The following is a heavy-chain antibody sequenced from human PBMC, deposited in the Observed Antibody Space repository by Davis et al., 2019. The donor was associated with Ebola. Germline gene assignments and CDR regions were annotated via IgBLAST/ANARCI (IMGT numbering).Heavy chain of an antibody. CDR2: IIPIFGTA. J-gene: IGHJ4*02. CDR3: ARGLAIFGETSSFDY. D-gene: IGHD3-3*01. Sequence: SVKVSCKASGGTFSSYAISWVRQAPGQGLEWMGGIIPIFGTANYAQKFQGRVTITADESTSTAYMELSSLRSEDTAVYYCARGLAIFGETSSFDYWGQGTLVTVSS. CDR1: GGTFSSYA. V-gene: IGHV1-69*13.